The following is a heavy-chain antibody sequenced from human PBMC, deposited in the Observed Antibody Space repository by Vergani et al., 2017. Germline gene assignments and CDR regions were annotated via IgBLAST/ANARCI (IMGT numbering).Heavy chain of an antibody. D-gene: IGHD2-2*01. CDR3: AKKGGCVTSSCYTTPMDTLQY. CDR2: ISGSGSTT. CDR1: GFSFSDYD. Sequence: EVQLLESGGGLVQPGGSLRLSCAASGFSFSDYDMSWVRQAPGKGLEWVAAISGSGSTTYYADSVKGRFTVSRDNSKNTLFQHMNSLRAEDTAVYYCAKKGGCVTSSCYTTPMDTLQYWGQGALVTVSS. V-gene: IGHV3-23*01. J-gene: IGHJ4*02.